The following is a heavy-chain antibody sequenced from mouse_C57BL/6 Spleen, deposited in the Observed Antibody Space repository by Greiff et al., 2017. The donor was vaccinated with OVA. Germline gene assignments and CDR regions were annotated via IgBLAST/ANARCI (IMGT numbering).Heavy chain of an antibody. V-gene: IGHV10-3*01. CDR3: VRAPLYANSGYCDV. D-gene: IGHD1-1*01. Sequence: GGGLVQPKGSLKLSCAASGFTFNTYAMHWVRQAPGKGLEWVARIRRKSSIYAPYYADSVKDRFTISRDDSQSMLYLQMNNLKTEDTAMYDCVRAPLYANSGYCDVWGTGTTVTGSS. J-gene: IGHJ1*03. CDR1: GFTFNTYA. CDR2: IRRKSSIYAP.